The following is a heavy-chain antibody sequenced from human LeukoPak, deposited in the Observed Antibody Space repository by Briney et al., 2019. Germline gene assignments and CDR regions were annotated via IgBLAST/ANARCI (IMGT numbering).Heavy chain of an antibody. CDR1: GYTFTSYG. J-gene: IGHJ5*02. Sequence: ASVKVSCKASGYTFTSYGISWVRQAPGQGLEWMGWISAYNGNTNYAQKLQGRVTMTTDTSTSTAYLELRSLRSDDTAVYYCARDLFYCTNGVCSGRGWFDPWGQGTLVTVSS. CDR3: ARDLFYCTNGVCSGRGWFDP. V-gene: IGHV1-18*01. D-gene: IGHD2-8*01. CDR2: ISAYNGNT.